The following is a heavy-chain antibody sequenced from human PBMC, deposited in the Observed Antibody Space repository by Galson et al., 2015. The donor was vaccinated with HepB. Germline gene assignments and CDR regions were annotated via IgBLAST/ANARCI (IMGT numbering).Heavy chain of an antibody. CDR1: GFTFSSYE. Sequence: SLRLSCAASGFTFSSYEMNWVRQAPGKGLEWVSYISSSGSTIYYADSVKGRFTISRDNAKNSLYLQMNSLRAEDTAVYYCARGAVYYDILTGYYKASRPFDYWGQGTLVTVSS. V-gene: IGHV3-48*03. D-gene: IGHD3-9*01. J-gene: IGHJ4*02. CDR3: ARGAVYYDILTGYYKASRPFDY. CDR2: ISSSGSTI.